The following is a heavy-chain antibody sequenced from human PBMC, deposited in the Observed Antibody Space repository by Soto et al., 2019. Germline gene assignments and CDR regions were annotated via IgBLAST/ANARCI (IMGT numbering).Heavy chain of an antibody. D-gene: IGHD2-15*01. V-gene: IGHV4-30-2*01. CDR1: GGSISSGGYS. CDR2: IYHSGST. Sequence: QLQLQESGSGLVKPSQTLSLTCAVSGGSISSGGYSWSWIRQPPGKGLEWIGYIYHSGSTYYNPCLKSRVTISVDRSRNQCSLKLSAVTAAGTAVYYGASGQVVAAHHWGQGTLVTVSS. CDR3: ASGQVVAAHH. J-gene: IGHJ1*01.